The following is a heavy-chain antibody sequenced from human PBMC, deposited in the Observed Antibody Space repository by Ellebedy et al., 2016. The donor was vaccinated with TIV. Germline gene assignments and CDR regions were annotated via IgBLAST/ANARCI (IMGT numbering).Heavy chain of an antibody. D-gene: IGHD5-18*01. CDR3: ARAFSVDTASYYFDY. V-gene: IGHV1-2*04. CDR2: INPNSGGT. J-gene: IGHJ4*02. Sequence: AASVKVSCKASGGTFSSYAISWVRPAPGQGLEWMGWINPNSGGTNYAQKFQGWVTMTRDTSISTAYMELSRLRSDDTAVYSCARAFSVDTASYYFDYWGQGTLVTVSS. CDR1: GGTFSSYA.